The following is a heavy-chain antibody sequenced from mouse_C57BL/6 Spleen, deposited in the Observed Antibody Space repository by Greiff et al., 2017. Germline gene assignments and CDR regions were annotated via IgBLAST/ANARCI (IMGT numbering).Heavy chain of an antibody. CDR2: ISSGSSTI. CDR3: ARRYYDYDGGFDD. D-gene: IGHD2-4*01. J-gene: IGHJ2*01. Sequence: EVKLMESGGGLVKPGGSLKLSCAASGFTFSDYGMHWVRQAPEKGLEWVAYISSGSSTIYYADTVKGRFTISRDNAKNTLFLQMTSLRSEDTAMYYCARRYYDYDGGFDDWGQGTTLTVSS. CDR1: GFTFSDYG. V-gene: IGHV5-17*01.